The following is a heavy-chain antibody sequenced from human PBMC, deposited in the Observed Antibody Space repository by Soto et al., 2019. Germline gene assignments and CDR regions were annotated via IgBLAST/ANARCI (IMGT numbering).Heavy chain of an antibody. CDR2: ITRSSTYT. J-gene: IGHJ4*02. Sequence: QVQLVESGGGLVKPGGSLRLSCAASGFTFSDYYMSWIRQAPGKGLEWVSYITRSSTYTNYAYSVKGRFTISRDNAKNSLYLQMNSLRAEDTAVYYCARPQGGGYDLNYWGQGTLVTVSS. CDR3: ARPQGGGYDLNY. V-gene: IGHV3-11*05. D-gene: IGHD5-12*01. CDR1: GFTFSDYY.